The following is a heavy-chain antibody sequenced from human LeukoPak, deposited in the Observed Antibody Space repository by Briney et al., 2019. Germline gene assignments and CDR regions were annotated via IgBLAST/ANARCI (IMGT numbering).Heavy chain of an antibody. V-gene: IGHV3-21*01. Sequence: PGGSLRLSCAASGFTFSSYSMNWVRQAPGKGLEWVSSIGSSSSYIYYADSVKGRFTISRDNAKNSLYLQMNSLRAEDTAVYYCAREVKVGAFFDYWGQGTLVTVSS. CDR3: AREVKVGAFFDY. D-gene: IGHD1-26*01. J-gene: IGHJ4*02. CDR1: GFTFSSYS. CDR2: IGSSSSYI.